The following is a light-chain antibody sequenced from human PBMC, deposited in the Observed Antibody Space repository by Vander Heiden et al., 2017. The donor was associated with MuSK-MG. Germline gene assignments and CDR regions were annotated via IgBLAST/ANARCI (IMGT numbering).Light chain of an antibody. CDR1: DTISTY. V-gene: IGKV1-39*01. J-gene: IGKJ4*01. Sequence: DIQMTQSPSSLSASIGDRVTITCRASDTISTYLNWYQQKSGNAPKLLVYAGTTLQTGVPSRFSGSGSGTQFTLTISSLQPEDFATYYCQQSDSIPLTFGGGTKV. CDR2: AGT. CDR3: QQSDSIPLT.